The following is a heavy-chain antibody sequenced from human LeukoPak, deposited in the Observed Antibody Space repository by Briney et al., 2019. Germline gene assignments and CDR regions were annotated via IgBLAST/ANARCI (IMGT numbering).Heavy chain of an antibody. CDR1: GDSFSSNSAA. J-gene: IGHJ4*02. CDR3: ARRRKIAAAGSFDY. V-gene: IGHV6-1*01. Sequence: SQTLSLTCAISGDSFSSNSAAWNWIRQSPSRGLEWLGRTYYRSKWYNDYAESVKSRITINPDTTKNQFSLHLNSVTPEDTAVYYCARRRKIAAAGSFDYWGQGTLVTVSS. D-gene: IGHD6-13*01. CDR2: TYYRSKWYN.